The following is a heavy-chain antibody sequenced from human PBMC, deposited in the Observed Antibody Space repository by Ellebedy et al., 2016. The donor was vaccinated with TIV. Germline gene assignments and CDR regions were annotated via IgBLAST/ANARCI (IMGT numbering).Heavy chain of an antibody. CDR3: ARSHGLRYFDWPFDY. V-gene: IGHV1-3*01. D-gene: IGHD3-9*01. J-gene: IGHJ4*02. CDR2: ITAGNGNT. Sequence: AASVKVSCKASGYTFTSYAMHWVRQAPGQRLEWMGWITAGNGNTKYSQKFQGRVTITRDTSASTASMELSSLRSEDTAVYYCARSHGLRYFDWPFDYWGQGTLVTVSS. CDR1: GYTFTSYA.